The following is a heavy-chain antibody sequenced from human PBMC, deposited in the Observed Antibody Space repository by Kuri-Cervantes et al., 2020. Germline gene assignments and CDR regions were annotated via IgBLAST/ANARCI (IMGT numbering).Heavy chain of an antibody. CDR1: GGSISSSSCY. V-gene: IGHV4-39*01. J-gene: IGHJ4*02. CDR3: AKSPSFRGWPYHLDY. CDR2: IYYSGST. Sequence: SETLSLTCTVSGGSISSSSCYWGWIRQPPGKGLEWIGSIYYSGSTNYNPSLKSRVTISVDTSKNQFSLKLSSVTAADTAVYYCAKSPSFRGWPYHLDYWGQGTLVTVSS. D-gene: IGHD6-19*01.